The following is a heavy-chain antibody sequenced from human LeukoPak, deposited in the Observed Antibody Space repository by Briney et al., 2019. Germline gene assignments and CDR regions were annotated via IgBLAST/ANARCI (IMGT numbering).Heavy chain of an antibody. Sequence: PGGSLRLSCAASGFTFSSYAMSWVRQAPGKGLEWVSAISGSGVSTYYADSVKGRFTISRDNSKNTLYLQMNSLRAEDTAVYYCAKDPGGLWLLKTVNYYFDYWGQGTLVTVSS. D-gene: IGHD5-18*01. J-gene: IGHJ4*02. CDR2: ISGSGVST. CDR1: GFTFSSYA. V-gene: IGHV3-23*01. CDR3: AKDPGGLWLLKTVNYYFDY.